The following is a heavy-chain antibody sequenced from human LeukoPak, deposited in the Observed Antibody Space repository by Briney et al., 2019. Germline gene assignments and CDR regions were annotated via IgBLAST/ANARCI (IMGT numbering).Heavy chain of an antibody. Sequence: PGGPLRLSCAVSGFTFSSYKMNWVRQAPGKGLEWVSAISGDSSTIYYADSVKGRFIISRDDAKNSLFLQMNSLRAEDTAVYYCAREKADNDLDYWGQGTLVTVSS. CDR1: GFTFSSYK. D-gene: IGHD3-3*01. J-gene: IGHJ4*02. V-gene: IGHV3-48*01. CDR2: ISGDSSTI. CDR3: AREKADNDLDY.